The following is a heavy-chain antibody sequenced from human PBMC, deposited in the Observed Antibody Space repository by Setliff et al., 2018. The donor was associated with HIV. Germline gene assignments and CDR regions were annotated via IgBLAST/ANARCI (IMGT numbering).Heavy chain of an antibody. D-gene: IGHD6-19*01. CDR3: AREVRHRSGYYRGSFDH. V-gene: IGHV4-39*07. CDR1: GGSISSGTYY. Sequence: SETLSLTCIVSGGSISSGTYYWGWIRQPPGKGLEYIGSAFYSDNTYYKPSLKDRVTISVDTSKNQFSLKLTSVTAADTAVYYCAREVRHRSGYYRGSFDHWGQGTLVTVSS. CDR2: AFYSDNT. J-gene: IGHJ4*02.